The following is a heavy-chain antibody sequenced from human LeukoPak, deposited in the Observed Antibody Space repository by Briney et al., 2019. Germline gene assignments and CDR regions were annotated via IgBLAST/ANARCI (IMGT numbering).Heavy chain of an antibody. CDR2: ISYDGRNK. J-gene: IGHJ3*01. CDR1: GFTFSTYD. Sequence: PGESLRLSCAASGFTFSTYDMHWVRQAPGKGLEWVAAISYDGRNKYYADSVKGRFTISRDNSKNTLNLQMNSLRTEDTAVFYCAKPRDIDSWAFDVWGQGKMVTVSS. CDR3: AKPRDIDSWAFDV. V-gene: IGHV3-30*18. D-gene: IGHD2-15*01.